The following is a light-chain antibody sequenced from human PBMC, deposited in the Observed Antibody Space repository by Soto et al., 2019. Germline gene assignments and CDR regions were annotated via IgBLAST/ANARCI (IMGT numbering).Light chain of an antibody. CDR3: QQYNSYLYT. V-gene: IGKV1-5*03. Sequence: EIQMTQSPSTLSASVGDRVTITCRASQSISSWLAWYQQKPGKAPKLLIYKASSLESGVPSRFSGSGSGTEFTLTISSLQPDDFATYYFQQYNSYLYTFGQGTNLEIK. J-gene: IGKJ2*01. CDR2: KAS. CDR1: QSISSW.